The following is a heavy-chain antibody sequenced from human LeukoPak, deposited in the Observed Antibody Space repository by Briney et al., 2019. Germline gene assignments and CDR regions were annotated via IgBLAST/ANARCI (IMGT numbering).Heavy chain of an antibody. Sequence: ASVKVSCKASGYTFNDYYIHWVRQAPGQGLEWMGWMNPNSGRADSAQKFQGRVTMTSDTSISTAYMDLTSLTSDDTAVYYCTRTNPQLGRRDFFDLWGQGTLVIVSS. CDR2: MNPNSGRA. J-gene: IGHJ4*02. V-gene: IGHV1-2*02. D-gene: IGHD6-6*01. CDR1: GYTFNDYY. CDR3: TRTNPQLGRRDFFDL.